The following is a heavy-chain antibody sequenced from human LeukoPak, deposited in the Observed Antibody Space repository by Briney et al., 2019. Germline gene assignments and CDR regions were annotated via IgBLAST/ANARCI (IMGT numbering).Heavy chain of an antibody. V-gene: IGHV1-18*01. J-gene: IGHJ4*02. CDR2: ISAYNCNT. CDR3: ARDLRGYSDYYY. Sequence: ASVKVSCKASGYTFTSHGISWVRHAPGQGLEWMGWISAYNCNTNYAQKLQGRVTMTTDTSTSTAYMELRSLRSDDTAVYYCARDLRGYSDYYYWGQGTLVTVSS. D-gene: IGHD5-12*01. CDR1: GYTFTSHG.